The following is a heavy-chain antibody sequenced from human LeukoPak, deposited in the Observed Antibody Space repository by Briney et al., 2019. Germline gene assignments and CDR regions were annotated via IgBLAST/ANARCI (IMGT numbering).Heavy chain of an antibody. D-gene: IGHD4-17*01. Sequence: SQTLSLTCTVSGGSISSGGYYWSWIRQHPGKGLEWIGYIYYSGSTYYNPSLKSRVTISVDMSKNQFSLKLSSVTAADTAVYYCARARDYGDYVDYWGQGTLVTVSS. CDR3: ARARDYGDYVDY. V-gene: IGHV4-31*03. CDR2: IYYSGST. J-gene: IGHJ4*02. CDR1: GGSISSGGYY.